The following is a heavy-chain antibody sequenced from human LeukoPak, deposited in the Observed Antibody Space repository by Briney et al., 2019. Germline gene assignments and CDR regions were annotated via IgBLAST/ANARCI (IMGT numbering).Heavy chain of an antibody. V-gene: IGHV1-69*05. D-gene: IGHD2-8*01. CDR2: IIPIFGTT. J-gene: IGHJ3*01. Sequence: ASVKVSCESSGDSFGSYSFSWVRQAPGQGLEWMGVIIPIFGTTKYAQKFQGRVTISTYESTSTAYMELSSLRSEDTAIYYCARDLYCTLGVCFSPGAFDLWGQETMVTVSS. CDR1: GDSFGSYS. CDR3: ARDLYCTLGVCFSPGAFDL.